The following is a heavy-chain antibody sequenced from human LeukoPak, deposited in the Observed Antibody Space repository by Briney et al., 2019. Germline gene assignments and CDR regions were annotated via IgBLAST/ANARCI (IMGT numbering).Heavy chain of an antibody. J-gene: IGHJ4*02. CDR1: GFTFSHYA. CDR2: ISSNGDST. CDR3: AKDDAWLRFGE. V-gene: IGHV3-64*01. Sequence: GGSLRLSCAASGFTFSHYAMHWVRQAPGKGLEYVSAISSNGDSTYYANSVKGRFTISRDNSKNTLYLEVISLTAEDTAVYYCAKDDAWLRFGEWSQGTLVTVSS. D-gene: IGHD3-10*01.